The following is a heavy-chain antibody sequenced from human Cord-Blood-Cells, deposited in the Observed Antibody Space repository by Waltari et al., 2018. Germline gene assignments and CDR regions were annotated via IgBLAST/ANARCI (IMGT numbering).Heavy chain of an antibody. Sequence: QVQLVESGGGVVQPGRSLSLSCVASGFTFSSYGMHWVRQAPGKGLEWVAVISYDGSNKYYADSVKGRFTISRDNSKNTLYLQMNSLRAEDTAVYYCAGYSNFDYWGQGTLVTVSS. J-gene: IGHJ4*02. D-gene: IGHD5-18*01. CDR3: AGYSNFDY. V-gene: IGHV3-30*03. CDR2: ISYDGSNK. CDR1: GFTFSSYG.